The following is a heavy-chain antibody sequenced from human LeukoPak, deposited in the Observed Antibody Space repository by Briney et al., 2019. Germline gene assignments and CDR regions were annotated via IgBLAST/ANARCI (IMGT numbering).Heavy chain of an antibody. CDR1: GGSITNTNY. CDR2: VNLQGST. CDR3: AREGGPYRPLDY. J-gene: IGHJ4*02. V-gene: IGHV4-4*02. Sequence: PSGTLSLTCGVSGGSITNTNYWTWVRQPPGKGLAWIGEVNLQGSTNYNPSLMGRVAIAVDTSENHISLQLTSVTAADTAVYYCAREGGPYRPLDYSGQGTLVTVSS.